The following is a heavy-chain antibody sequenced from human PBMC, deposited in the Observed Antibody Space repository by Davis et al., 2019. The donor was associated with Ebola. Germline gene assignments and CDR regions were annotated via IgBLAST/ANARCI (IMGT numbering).Heavy chain of an antibody. V-gene: IGHV3-23*03. CDR2: LWSGGLNK. CDR3: AKERLMGVVVVAATQGMDV. D-gene: IGHD2-15*01. Sequence: GGSLRLSCAASGFAFASYSMNWVRQAPGKGPEWVSGLWSGGLNKYYADSVKGRFTVSRDNSRNTLYLHMNSLRAEDTAVYYCAKERLMGVVVVAATQGMDVWGQGTTVTVSS. CDR1: GFAFASYS. J-gene: IGHJ6*02.